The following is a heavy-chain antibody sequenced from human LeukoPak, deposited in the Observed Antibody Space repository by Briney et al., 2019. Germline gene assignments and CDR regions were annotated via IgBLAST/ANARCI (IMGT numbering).Heavy chain of an antibody. CDR2: ISDSGGST. CDR3: AKDFVRTAVTGYFDH. D-gene: IGHD4-17*01. V-gene: IGHV3-23*01. J-gene: IGHJ4*02. Sequence: GGTLRLSCAASGLTFSGYAMSWVRQAPGKGLEWVSGISDSGGSTFYADSVKGRFTISRDNFKNTLSLQMNSLRAEDTAVYYCAKDFVRTAVTGYFDHWGQGTLVTVSS. CDR1: GLTFSGYA.